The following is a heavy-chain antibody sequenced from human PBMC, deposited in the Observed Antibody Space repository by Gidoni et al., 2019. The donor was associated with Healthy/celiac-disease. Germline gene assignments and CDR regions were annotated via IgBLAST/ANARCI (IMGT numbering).Heavy chain of an antibody. CDR3: ARDPRGRAAAGTPWFDP. V-gene: IGHV1-69*01. D-gene: IGHD6-13*01. J-gene: IGHJ5*02. Sequence: QVQLVQSGAEVKKPGSSVKVSCNASGGTFSSYAISWVRQAPGQALEWMGGISPIFGTANYDQKFQGRVTITADESTSTAYMELSSLRSEDTAVYYCARDPRGRAAAGTPWFDPWGQGTLVTVSS. CDR1: GGTFSSYA. CDR2: ISPIFGTA.